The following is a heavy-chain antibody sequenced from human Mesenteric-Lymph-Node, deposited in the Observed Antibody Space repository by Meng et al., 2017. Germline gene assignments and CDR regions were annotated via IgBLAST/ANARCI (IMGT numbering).Heavy chain of an antibody. V-gene: IGHV4-38-2*01. CDR2: IYHSGST. J-gene: IGHJ4*02. CDR3: ARDERWIQF. CDR1: GYSISSGYY. D-gene: IGHD5-24*01. Sequence: GSLRLSCAVSGYSISSGYYWGWIRQPPGKGLEWIGSIYHSGSTYYNPSLKSRVTISVDTSKNQFSLKLSSVTAADTAVYYCARDERWIQFWGQGTLVTVSS.